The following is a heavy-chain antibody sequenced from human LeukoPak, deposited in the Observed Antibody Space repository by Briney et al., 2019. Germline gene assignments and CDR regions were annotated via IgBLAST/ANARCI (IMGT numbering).Heavy chain of an antibody. V-gene: IGHV3-21*01. J-gene: IGHJ5*02. D-gene: IGHD4-17*01. Sequence: WGSLRLSCAASGFTFSSYSMNWVRQAPGKGLEWVSSISSSSSYIYYADSVKGRFTISRDNAKNSLYLQMNSLRAEDTAVYYCAREGYGDYEVNWFDPWGQGTLVTVSS. CDR2: ISSSSSYI. CDR3: AREGYGDYEVNWFDP. CDR1: GFTFSSYS.